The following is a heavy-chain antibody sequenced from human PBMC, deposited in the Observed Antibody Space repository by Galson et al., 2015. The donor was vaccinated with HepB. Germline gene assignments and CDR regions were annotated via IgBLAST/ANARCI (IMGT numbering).Heavy chain of an antibody. J-gene: IGHJ5*02. Sequence: SLRLSCAASGFMFSGSAIHWVRQAPGKGLEWIGRIRSERNSHATSYGQSAQGRFTMSRDDSENTAYLQMNSLKTDDTAVYYCTRRSLGMSTVWFDLWGQGTLVTVSS. V-gene: IGHV3-73*01. CDR3: TRRSLGMSTVWFDL. CDR1: GFMFSGSA. CDR2: IRSERNSHAT. D-gene: IGHD1-1*01.